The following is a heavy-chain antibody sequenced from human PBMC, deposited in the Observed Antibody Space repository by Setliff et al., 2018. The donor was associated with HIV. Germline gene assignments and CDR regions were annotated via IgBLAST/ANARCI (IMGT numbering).Heavy chain of an antibody. V-gene: IGHV4-38-2*02. CDR3: AKHDFGEGSCFDP. CDR1: GKFISDGYY. D-gene: IGHD3-16*01. Sequence: SENLSLTCTVSGKFISDGYYWGWIRQPPGKGLEWSGSVYHSGKTYYNPSLKSRVTMSADTSKNQISLMRRSMTAADTAVYYCAKHDFGEGSCFDPWGQGSLVTVSS. CDR2: VYHSGKT. J-gene: IGHJ5*02.